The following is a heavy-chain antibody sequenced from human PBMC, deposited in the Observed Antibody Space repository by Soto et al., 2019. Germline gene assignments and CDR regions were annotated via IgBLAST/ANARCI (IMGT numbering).Heavy chain of an antibody. J-gene: IGHJ4*02. D-gene: IGHD5-12*01. CDR1: GDSVSNNGAA. CDR3: ARDRDGYNYFDY. CDR2: TYYRSKWFN. V-gene: IGHV6-1*01. Sequence: PSQTLSLTCAISGDSVSNNGAAWNWIRQSPSGGLEWLGRTYYRSKWFNDYAVSVKSRITISPDTSKNQFSLQLNAVTPDDTAVYYCARDRDGYNYFDYWGQGTLVTVSS.